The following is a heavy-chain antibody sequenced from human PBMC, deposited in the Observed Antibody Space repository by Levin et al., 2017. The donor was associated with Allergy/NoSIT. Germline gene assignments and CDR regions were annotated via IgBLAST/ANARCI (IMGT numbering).Heavy chain of an antibody. CDR3: ARILWGSGCPPDF. CDR2: IDPSDSYT. J-gene: IGHJ4*02. D-gene: IGHD3-22*01. Sequence: GGSLRLSCKGSGYSFTSHYITWVRQMLEKGLEGMGKIDPSDSYTKYSPSFQGHVTFSADKSISTASLQWSSLKASDTALYYCARILWGSGCPPDFWGPGTLVTVSS. CDR1: GYSFTSHY. V-gene: IGHV5-10-1*01.